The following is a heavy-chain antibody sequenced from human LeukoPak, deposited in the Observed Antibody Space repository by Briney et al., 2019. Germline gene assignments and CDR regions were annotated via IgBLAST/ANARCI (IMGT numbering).Heavy chain of an antibody. CDR3: AKLPGRAADY. CDR1: GFTFSSYG. J-gene: IGHJ4*02. Sequence: GGSLRLSCAASGFTFSSYGMSWVRQAPGKGLEWVSGISDSGGGTYYADSVKGRFTISRDNSKNTLYLQMNSLRAEDTAVYYCAKLPGRAADYWGQGTLVTVSS. CDR2: ISDSGGGT. V-gene: IGHV3-23*01.